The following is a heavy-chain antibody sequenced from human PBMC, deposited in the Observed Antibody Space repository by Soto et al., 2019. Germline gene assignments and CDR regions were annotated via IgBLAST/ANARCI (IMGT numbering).Heavy chain of an antibody. CDR3: ARDREVFYDSSGYYGVVDY. CDR2: IWYDGSNK. Sequence: ESVGGVVQPGRSLRLSCAASGFTFSSYGMHWVRQAPGKGLEWVAVIWYDGSNKYYADSVKGRFTISRDNSKNTLYLQMNSLRAEDTAVYYCARDREVFYDSSGYYGVVDYWGQGTLVTVSS. V-gene: IGHV3-33*01. J-gene: IGHJ4*02. CDR1: GFTFSSYG. D-gene: IGHD3-22*01.